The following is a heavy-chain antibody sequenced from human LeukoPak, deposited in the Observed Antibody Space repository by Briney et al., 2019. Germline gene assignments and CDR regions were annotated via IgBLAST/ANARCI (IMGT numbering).Heavy chain of an antibody. CDR3: TKASGYSSGSIDY. CDR2: ISWNSGSI. CDR1: GFTFDDYG. J-gene: IGHJ4*02. Sequence: PGGSLRLSCAASGFTFDDYGMHWVRHAPGKGLEWVSGISWNSGSIGYADSVKGRFTISRDNAKSTLYLQMNSLRPEDMALYYCTKASGYSSGSIDYWGQGTLVTVSS. D-gene: IGHD5-18*01. V-gene: IGHV3-9*03.